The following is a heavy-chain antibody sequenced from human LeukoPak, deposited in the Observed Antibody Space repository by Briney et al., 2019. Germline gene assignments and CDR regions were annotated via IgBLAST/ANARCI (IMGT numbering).Heavy chain of an antibody. Sequence: SETLSLTCTVAGGSISSSSYYWGCIRQPPGKGLECIGSIYYSGSTYYNPSLKSRVTISVDTSKNQFSLKLSSVTAADTAVYYCARAKLSGPAGLGFDPWGQGTLVTVSS. V-gene: IGHV4-39*07. CDR3: ARAKLSGPAGLGFDP. D-gene: IGHD6-19*01. CDR1: GGSISSSSYY. J-gene: IGHJ5*02. CDR2: IYYSGST.